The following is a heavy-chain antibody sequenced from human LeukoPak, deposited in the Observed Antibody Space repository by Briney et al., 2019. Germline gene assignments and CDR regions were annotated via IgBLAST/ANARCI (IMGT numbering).Heavy chain of an antibody. J-gene: IGHJ5*02. CDR2: ISATSGNT. Sequence: ASVKVSCKASGYTFTERGISWMRHVPGQGLEWMGWISATSGNTYYAETFQDRVTMTTDASTNTAYMELRDLTVDDTAVYYCGKGSTGWSRDPWGQGTLVTVSS. CDR3: GKGSTGWSRDP. V-gene: IGHV1-18*01. CDR1: GYTFTERG. D-gene: IGHD6-19*01.